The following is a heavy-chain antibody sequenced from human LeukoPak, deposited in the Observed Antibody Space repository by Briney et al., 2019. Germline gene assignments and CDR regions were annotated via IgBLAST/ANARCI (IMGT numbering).Heavy chain of an antibody. J-gene: IGHJ3*01. CDR3: AKGISSGRYRVAYDL. Sequence: GGSLRLSCAASGFTFSSYSMNWVRQAPGKGLEWVSGISGYGGSTDYADSVKGRFTISRDNSNNTMYLQMNSLGAEDTAVYFCAKGISSGRYRVAYDLWGQGTMVTVSS. CDR1: GFTFSSYS. D-gene: IGHD6-19*01. CDR2: ISGYGGST. V-gene: IGHV3-23*01.